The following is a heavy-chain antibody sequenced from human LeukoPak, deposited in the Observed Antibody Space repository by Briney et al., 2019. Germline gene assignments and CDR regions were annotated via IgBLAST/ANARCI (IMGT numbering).Heavy chain of an antibody. J-gene: IGHJ6*03. D-gene: IGHD2-21*01. V-gene: IGHV4-30-4*08. CDR3: ARVGSYYYDYYMDV. CDR2: IYYSGST. CDR1: GGSISSGDYY. Sequence: SETLSLTCTVSGGSISSGDYYWSWIRQPPGKGLEWIGYIYYSGSTYYNPSLKSRVTISVDTSKNQFSLKLSSVTAADTAVYYCARVGSYYYDYYMDVWGKGTTVTASS.